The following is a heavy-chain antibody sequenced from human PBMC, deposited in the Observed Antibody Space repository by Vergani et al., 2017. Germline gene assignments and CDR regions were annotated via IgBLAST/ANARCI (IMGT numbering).Heavy chain of an antibody. V-gene: IGHV3-30*02. Sequence: QVQLVESGGGVVQPGGSLRLSCAASGFTFSSYGMHWVRQAPGKGLEWVAFIRYDGSNKYYADSVKGRFTIPRDNSKNTLYLQMNSLRAEDTAVYYCAKDESGTSSYYYYYYGMDVWGQGTTVTVSS. D-gene: IGHD2-2*01. CDR3: AKDESGTSSYYYYYYGMDV. J-gene: IGHJ6*02. CDR1: GFTFSSYG. CDR2: IRYDGSNK.